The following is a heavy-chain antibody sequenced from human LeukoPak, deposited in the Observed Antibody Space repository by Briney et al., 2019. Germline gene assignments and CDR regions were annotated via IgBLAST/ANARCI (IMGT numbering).Heavy chain of an antibody. V-gene: IGHV3-74*01. Sequence: GGSLRLSCAASGFSISSYWMHWVRQVPGKGLVWVSRISPDGSTTGYADSVKGRFTASRDNARNTLYLQINSLRAEDSAVYYCTRDRTAITLFELWGQGTLVTVSS. CDR1: GFSISSYW. D-gene: IGHD1/OR15-1a*01. CDR3: TRDRTAITLFEL. J-gene: IGHJ4*02. CDR2: ISPDGSTT.